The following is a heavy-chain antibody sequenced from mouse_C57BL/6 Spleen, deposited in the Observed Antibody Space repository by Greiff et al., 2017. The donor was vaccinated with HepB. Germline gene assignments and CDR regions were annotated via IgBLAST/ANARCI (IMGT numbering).Heavy chain of an antibody. CDR3: ARWIYYGSSYYAMDY. CDR1: GYAFSSSW. J-gene: IGHJ4*01. D-gene: IGHD1-1*01. Sequence: VKLVESGPEPVKPGASVKISCKASGYAFSSSWMNWVKQRPGKGLEWIGRIYPGDGDTNYNGKFKGKATLTADKSSSTAYMQLSSLTSEDSAVYFCARWIYYGSSYYAMDYWGQGTSVTVSS. CDR2: IYPGDGDT. V-gene: IGHV1-82*01.